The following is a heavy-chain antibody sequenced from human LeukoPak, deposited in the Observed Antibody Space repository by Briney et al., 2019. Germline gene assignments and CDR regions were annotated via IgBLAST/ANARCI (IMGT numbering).Heavy chain of an antibody. CDR1: GFTFSSYW. Sequence: PGGSLRLSCAASGFTFSSYWMHWVRQAPGKGLEWVSSISSSSSYIYYADSVKGRFTISRDNAKNSLYLQMNSLRAEDTAVYYCARDQGYSSGWSLRWGQGTLVTVSS. CDR3: ARDQGYSSGWSLR. CDR2: ISSSSSYI. V-gene: IGHV3-21*01. D-gene: IGHD6-19*01. J-gene: IGHJ4*02.